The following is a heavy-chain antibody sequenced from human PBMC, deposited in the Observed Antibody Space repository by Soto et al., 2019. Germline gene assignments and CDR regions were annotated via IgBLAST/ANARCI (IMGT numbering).Heavy chain of an antibody. D-gene: IGHD3-3*01. CDR3: AAILEWLSPPFDY. Sequence: SETLSLTCAVSGYSISSGYYWGWIRQPPGKGLEWIGSIYHSGSTYYNPSLKSRVTISVDTSKNQFSLKLSSVTAADTAVYYCAAILEWLSPPFDYWGQGTLVTVSS. CDR1: GYSISSGYY. J-gene: IGHJ4*02. CDR2: IYHSGST. V-gene: IGHV4-38-2*01.